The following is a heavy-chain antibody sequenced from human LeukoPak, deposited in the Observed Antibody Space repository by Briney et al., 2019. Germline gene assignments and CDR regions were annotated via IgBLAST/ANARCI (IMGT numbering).Heavy chain of an antibody. Sequence: GGSLRLSCAASGFTFSSYAMSWVRQAPGKGLEWVSAISGSGGSTYYADSMKGRFTISRDNSKNTLYLQMNSLRAEDTAVYYCAKVLRQQWLGSDYWGQGTLVTVSS. J-gene: IGHJ4*02. CDR2: ISGSGGST. V-gene: IGHV3-23*01. CDR1: GFTFSSYA. CDR3: AKVLRQQWLGSDY. D-gene: IGHD6-19*01.